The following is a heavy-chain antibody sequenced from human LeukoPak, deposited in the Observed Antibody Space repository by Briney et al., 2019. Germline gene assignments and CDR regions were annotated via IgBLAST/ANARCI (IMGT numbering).Heavy chain of an antibody. CDR2: INPNSGGT. Sequence: ASVKVSCKASGYTFTGYYMHWVRQAPGQGLEWMGWINPNSGGTNYAQKFQGRVTMTRDTSIRTAYMELSRLRSDDTAVYYCAREGDPYIVVVPAATGYWGQGTLVTVSS. V-gene: IGHV1-2*02. CDR3: AREGDPYIVVVPAATGY. D-gene: IGHD2-2*01. CDR1: GYTFTGYY. J-gene: IGHJ4*02.